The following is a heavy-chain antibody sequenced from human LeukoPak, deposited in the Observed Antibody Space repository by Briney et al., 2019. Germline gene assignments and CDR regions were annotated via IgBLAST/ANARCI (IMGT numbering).Heavy chain of an antibody. J-gene: IGHJ5*02. D-gene: IGHD3-22*01. Sequence: GASVKVSCKASGYTFTSYAVHWVRQAPGQRLEWMGWINAGNGNTKYSQKFQGRVTITRDTSASTAYMELSSLRSEDTAVCYCARVQYTYYYDSSGYYPWGQGTLVTVSS. V-gene: IGHV1-3*01. CDR3: ARVQYTYYYDSSGYYP. CDR2: INAGNGNT. CDR1: GYTFTSYA.